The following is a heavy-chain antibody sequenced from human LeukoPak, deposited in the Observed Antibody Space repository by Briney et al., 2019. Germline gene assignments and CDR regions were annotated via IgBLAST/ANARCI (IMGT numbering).Heavy chain of an antibody. Sequence: SETLSLTCAVSGGSISSSNWWSWVRQPPGKGLEWIGEIYHSGSTNYNPSLKSRVTISVDKSKNQFSLKLSSVTAADTAVYYCARARNYYDSSGFYYEGDAFDIWGQGTMVTVSS. CDR3: ARARNYYDSSGFYYEGDAFDI. J-gene: IGHJ3*02. D-gene: IGHD3-22*01. V-gene: IGHV4-4*02. CDR2: IYHSGST. CDR1: GGSISSSNW.